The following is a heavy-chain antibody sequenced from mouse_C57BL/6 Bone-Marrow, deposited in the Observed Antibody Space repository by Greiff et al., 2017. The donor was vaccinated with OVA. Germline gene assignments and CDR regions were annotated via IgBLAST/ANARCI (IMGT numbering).Heavy chain of an antibody. CDR2: IRSKSRNYAT. V-gene: IGHV10-3*01. Sequence: EVKVVESGGGLVQPKGSLKLSCAASGFTFNTYAMHWVRQAPGKGLEWVARIRSKSRNYATYYADSVKDRFTISRDDSQSMLYLQMNNLKTEDTAMYYCVRLLSGSWGQGTLVTVSA. D-gene: IGHD2-12*01. CDR1: GFTFNTYA. CDR3: VRLLSGS. J-gene: IGHJ3*01.